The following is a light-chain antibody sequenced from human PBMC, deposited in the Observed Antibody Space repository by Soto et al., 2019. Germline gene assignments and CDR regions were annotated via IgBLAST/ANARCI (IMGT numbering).Light chain of an antibody. CDR1: SSDVGGYNY. CDR2: DVS. CDR3: CSYAGSYNHV. Sequence: QSALTQPRSVSGSPGQSVTISCTGTSSDVGGYNYVSWYQQHPGKAPKLMIYDVSKRPSGVPDRFSGSKSGNTASLTISGLQAEDEADYYCCSYAGSYNHVFGTGTKAPS. V-gene: IGLV2-11*01. J-gene: IGLJ1*01.